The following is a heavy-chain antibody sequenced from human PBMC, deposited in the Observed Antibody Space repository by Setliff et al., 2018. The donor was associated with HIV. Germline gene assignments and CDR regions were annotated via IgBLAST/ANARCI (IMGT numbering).Heavy chain of an antibody. D-gene: IGHD3-3*01. CDR1: GFTFSSYA. J-gene: IGHJ6*02. Sequence: GGSLRLSCSASGFTFSSYAMHWVRQAPGKGLEYVSAISSNGGSTYYADSVKGRFTISRDNSKNTLYLQMNSLRAEDTAVYYCARDRSDYYYYYGMDVWGQGTTVTVSS. V-gene: IGHV3-64*04. CDR2: ISSNGGST. CDR3: ARDRSDYYYYYGMDV.